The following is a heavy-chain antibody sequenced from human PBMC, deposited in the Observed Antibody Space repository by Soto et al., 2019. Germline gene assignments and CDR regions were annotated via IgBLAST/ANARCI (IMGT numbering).Heavy chain of an antibody. Sequence: VASVKVSCKAPGDSFSNYAISWVRQAPGQGLQWMGNFIPIFGTTNYAQTFQGRVAITADKSSTTAYMELSSLRSEDTAVYYCAQQRVATPLVTFDYWGQGSLVTVSS. CDR3: AQQRVATPLVTFDY. V-gene: IGHV1-69*06. J-gene: IGHJ4*02. CDR1: GDSFSNYA. CDR2: FIPIFGTT. D-gene: IGHD2-15*01.